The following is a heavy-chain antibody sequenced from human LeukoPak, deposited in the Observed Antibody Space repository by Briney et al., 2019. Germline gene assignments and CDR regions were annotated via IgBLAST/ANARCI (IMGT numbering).Heavy chain of an antibody. D-gene: IGHD6-19*01. J-gene: IGHJ4*02. CDR1: GGSISSGDYY. Sequence: PSETLSLTCTVSGGSISSGDYYWSWIRQHPGKGLEWIGYIYYSGSTYYNPSLKSRVTISVDTSKNQFSLKLSSVTAADTAVYYCARTTPGVAVAADYWGQGTLVTVSS. V-gene: IGHV4-31*03. CDR3: ARTTPGVAVAADY. CDR2: IYYSGST.